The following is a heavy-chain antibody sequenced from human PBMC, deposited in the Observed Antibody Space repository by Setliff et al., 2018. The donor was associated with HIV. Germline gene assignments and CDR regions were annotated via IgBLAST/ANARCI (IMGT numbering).Heavy chain of an antibody. Sequence: PGGSLRLSCSASGFTFSNYAMSWVRQAPGKGLEWVSGISGSGGSTYYVDSVKGRFTISRDNAENSLSLQMNSLRGEDTAVYYCALLWPFDYWGQGALVTVSS. CDR3: ALLWPFDY. J-gene: IGHJ4*02. CDR2: ISGSGGST. V-gene: IGHV3-23*01. CDR1: GFTFSNYA. D-gene: IGHD3-10*01.